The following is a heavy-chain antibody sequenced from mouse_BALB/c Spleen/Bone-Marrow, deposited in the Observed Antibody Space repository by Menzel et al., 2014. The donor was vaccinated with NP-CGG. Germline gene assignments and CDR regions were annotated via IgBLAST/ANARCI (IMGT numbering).Heavy chain of an antibody. Sequence: EVKLQESGAELVKPGASVKLSCAASGFNIKDTYMHWVKQRPEQGLQWIGRIDPANGNTKYDPKFQGKATITADTSSNTAYLQLSSLTSEDTAVYYCARDGNFFVAYWGQGTLVTVSA. CDR2: IDPANGNT. V-gene: IGHV14-3*02. CDR1: GFNIKDTY. CDR3: ARDGNFFVAY. D-gene: IGHD2-1*01. J-gene: IGHJ3*01.